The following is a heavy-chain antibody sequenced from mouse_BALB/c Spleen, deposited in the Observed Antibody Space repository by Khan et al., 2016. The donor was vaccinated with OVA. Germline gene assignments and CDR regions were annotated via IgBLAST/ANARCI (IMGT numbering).Heavy chain of an antibody. CDR3: ARQPYYHYNIMDY. J-gene: IGHJ4*01. Sequence: QVQLKESGPGLVAPSQSLSITCTISGFSLTNYGVHWVRQPPGKGLEWLVVIWSDGSTTYNSALKSRLTIIKDNSKSQVFLKMNSLQTDDTAMYFCARQPYYHYNIMDYWGQGTSDTVSA. D-gene: IGHD2-10*01. CDR1: GFSLTNYG. CDR2: IWSDGST. V-gene: IGHV2-6-1*01.